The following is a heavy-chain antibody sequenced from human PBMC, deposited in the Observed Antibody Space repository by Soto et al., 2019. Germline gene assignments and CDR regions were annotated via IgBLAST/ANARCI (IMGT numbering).Heavy chain of an antibody. V-gene: IGHV4-34*01. CDR3: ARGGGCSGGSCYPLGR. Sequence: QVQLQQWGAGLLKPSETLSLTCAVYGGSFSGNYWSWIRQPPGKGLAWIGEINHSGSTNYNPSLKSRVIISVDPSKNPFSLKLSSVTAADTAMYYCARGGGCSGGSCYPLGRWGQGTLVTVSS. CDR1: GGSFSGNY. J-gene: IGHJ4*02. D-gene: IGHD2-15*01. CDR2: INHSGST.